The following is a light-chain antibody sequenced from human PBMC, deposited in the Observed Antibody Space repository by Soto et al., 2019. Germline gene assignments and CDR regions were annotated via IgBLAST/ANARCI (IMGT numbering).Light chain of an antibody. CDR2: EVS. CDR3: SSYTRSSTVI. CDR1: NSDVGDYNY. Sequence: QSVRTQPASVSGSPGQSITISCAGTNSDVGDYNYVSWYQHHPGKAPKLIIHEVSNRPSGVSNRFSGSKSGNTASLTISGLQTEDEADYYCSSYTRSSTVIFGGGTK. V-gene: IGLV2-14*01. J-gene: IGLJ2*01.